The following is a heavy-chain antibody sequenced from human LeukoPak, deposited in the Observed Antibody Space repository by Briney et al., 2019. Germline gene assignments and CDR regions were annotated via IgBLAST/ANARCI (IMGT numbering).Heavy chain of an antibody. CDR3: ARTLVATRPFDY. CDR1: GGTFISYA. J-gene: IGHJ4*02. V-gene: IGHV1-69*13. Sequence: GASVKVSCKASGGTFISYAISWVRQAPGQGLEWMGGIIPIIGTANYAQKFQGRVTITADESTSTAYMELSSLRSEDTAVYYCARTLVATRPFDYWGQGTLVTVSS. CDR2: IIPIIGTA. D-gene: IGHD5-12*01.